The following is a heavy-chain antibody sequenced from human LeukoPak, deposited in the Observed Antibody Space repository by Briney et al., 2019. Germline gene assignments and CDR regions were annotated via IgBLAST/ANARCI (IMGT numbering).Heavy chain of an antibody. CDR1: GFTFSTYG. V-gene: IGHV3-30*02. CDR3: AKSCSGGSCFPDS. J-gene: IGHJ4*02. Sequence: GGSLRLSCAASGFTFSTYGMHWFRQTPGKGLEWVAFIRYDGSNKVYVDSVKGRFTISRDNSKNTLYLQMDSLRAEDTAVYYCAKSCSGGSCFPDSWGQGTLVTVSS. CDR2: IRYDGSNK. D-gene: IGHD2-15*01.